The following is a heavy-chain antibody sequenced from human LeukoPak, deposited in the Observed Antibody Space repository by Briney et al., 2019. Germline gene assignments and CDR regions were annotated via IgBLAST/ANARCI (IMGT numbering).Heavy chain of an antibody. D-gene: IGHD6-19*01. V-gene: IGHV3-7*01. CDR3: ARYRLVWLPAPVFDY. Sequence: PGGSLRLSCAASGFTFSNYWMTWVRQAPGKGLEWVANIKQDGSEEYYVDSVEGRFTISRDNAKNSLFLQMNSLRAEDTAVYYCARYRLVWLPAPVFDYWGPGTLVTVSS. CDR2: IKQDGSEE. CDR1: GFTFSNYW. J-gene: IGHJ4*02.